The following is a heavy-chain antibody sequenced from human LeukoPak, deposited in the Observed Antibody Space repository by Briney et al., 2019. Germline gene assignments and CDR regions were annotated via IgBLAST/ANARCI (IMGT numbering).Heavy chain of an antibody. D-gene: IGHD2-2*01. Sequence: PGGSLRLSCAASGFTFDDYGMSWVRQAPGKGLEWVSSISSSSSYIYYADSVKGRFTISRDNAKNSLYLQMNSLRAEDTAVYYCARGEYPAGFYYYYYMDVWGKGTTVTVSS. CDR3: ARGEYPAGFYYYYYMDV. CDR2: ISSSSSYI. J-gene: IGHJ6*03. CDR1: GFTFDDYG. V-gene: IGHV3-21*04.